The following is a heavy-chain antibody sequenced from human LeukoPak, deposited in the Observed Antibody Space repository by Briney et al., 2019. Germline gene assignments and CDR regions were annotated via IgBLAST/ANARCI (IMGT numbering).Heavy chain of an antibody. CDR3: ATTRPYGTTWAGAFED. V-gene: IGHV3-23*01. CDR2: VTSRGGT. CDR1: GFILSSHG. J-gene: IGHJ4*01. D-gene: IGHD6-19*01. Sequence: GGSLRLSCAASGFILSSHGMSWVRQAPGKRLEWVSTVTSRGGTDYTDSVKGRFIISRDNSKNTLLLQMNGLRAEDTAVYYCATTRPYGTTWAGAFEDWGQGTPVTVSS.